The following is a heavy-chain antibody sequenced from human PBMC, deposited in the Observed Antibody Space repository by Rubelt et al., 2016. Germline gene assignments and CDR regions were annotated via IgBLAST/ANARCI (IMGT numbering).Heavy chain of an antibody. Sequence: LSCAASGFTFSSYNMNWVRQAPGKGLEWVSYISSGGSSTYYADSVKGRFTISRDNAKNSLYLQMNSLRAEDTAVYYWSTYCGSDPCYGWNYYGMDVWGQGTTVTVSS. J-gene: IGHJ6*02. CDR3: STYCGSDPCYGWNYYGMDV. V-gene: IGHV3-48*03. CDR1: GFTFSSYN. CDR2: ISSGGSST. D-gene: IGHD2-21*02.